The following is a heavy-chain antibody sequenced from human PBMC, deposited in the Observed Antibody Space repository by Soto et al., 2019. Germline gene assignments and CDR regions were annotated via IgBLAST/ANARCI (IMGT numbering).Heavy chain of an antibody. Sequence: QTGGSLRLSCAASGFTFDDHAMHWVRQGPGKGLEWVSGISWNSGKIGYADSVKGRFTISRDNAKNSLFLQMNSLRAEDTALYYCAKDISALYYYNNSGYSFDYWGQGTQVTVSS. V-gene: IGHV3-9*01. CDR1: GFTFDDHA. CDR2: ISWNSGKI. J-gene: IGHJ4*02. D-gene: IGHD3-22*01. CDR3: AKDISALYYYNNSGYSFDY.